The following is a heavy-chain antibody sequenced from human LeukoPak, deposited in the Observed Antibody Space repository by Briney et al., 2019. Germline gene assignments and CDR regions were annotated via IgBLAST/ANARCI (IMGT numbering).Heavy chain of an antibody. CDR1: GFTFSEYS. CDR3: ARQVSGYGSGSFYFDY. Sequence: GGSLRLSCAASGFTFSEYSMNWVRQAPGKGLEWVSFISTSSSHIYYGDSVKGRFTISRDNARNSVSLQMNSLRAEDTAVYYCARQVSGYGSGSFYFDYWGQGMLVTVS. J-gene: IGHJ4*02. CDR2: ISTSSSHI. V-gene: IGHV3-21*01. D-gene: IGHD3-10*01.